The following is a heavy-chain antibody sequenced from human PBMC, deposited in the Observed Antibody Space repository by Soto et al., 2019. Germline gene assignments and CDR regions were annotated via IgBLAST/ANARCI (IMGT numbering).Heavy chain of an antibody. CDR2: SYHSGST. CDR3: ARVIATAVHWFDP. V-gene: IGHV4-4*02. Sequence: QVQLQESGPGLVKPSGTLSLTCAVSGGSISSTNWWSWVRQPPGKGLEWIGESYHSGSTNYNPSLKSRVTISGDKSKTQFSLELSSVTAAATAVYYCARVIATAVHWFDPWGQGTLVTVSS. CDR1: GGSISSTNW. D-gene: IGHD6-13*01. J-gene: IGHJ5*02.